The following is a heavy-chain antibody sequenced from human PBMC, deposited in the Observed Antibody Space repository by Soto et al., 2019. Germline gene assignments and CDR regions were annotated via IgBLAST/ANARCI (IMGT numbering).Heavy chain of an antibody. CDR1: GGSISSYY. Sequence: SETLSLTCTVSGGSISSYYWSWIRQPPGKGLEWIGYIYYSGSTNYNPSLKSRVTISVDTSKNQFSLKLSSVTAADTAVYYCARGLGRIAAQSIYYYYYYMDVWGKGTTVTVSS. CDR2: IYYSGST. CDR3: ARGLGRIAAQSIYYYYYYMDV. D-gene: IGHD6-6*01. J-gene: IGHJ6*03. V-gene: IGHV4-59*01.